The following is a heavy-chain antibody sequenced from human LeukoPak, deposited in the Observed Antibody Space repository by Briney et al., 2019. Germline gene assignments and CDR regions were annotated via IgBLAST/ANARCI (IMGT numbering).Heavy chain of an antibody. D-gene: IGHD1-14*01. CDR3: ARAASRTVFDN. V-gene: IGHV3-11*06. Sequence: GGSLRLSCAASGFTFSDYYMSWIRQAPGKGLEWVSYISSSSSYTNYADSVKGRFTISRDNAKNSLYLQMNSLRAEDTAVYYCARAASRTVFDNWGQGTLVTVSS. CDR1: GFTFSDYY. J-gene: IGHJ4*02. CDR2: ISSSSSYT.